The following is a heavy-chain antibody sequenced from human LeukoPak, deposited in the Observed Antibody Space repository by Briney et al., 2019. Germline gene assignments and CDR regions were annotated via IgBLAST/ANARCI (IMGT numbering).Heavy chain of an antibody. D-gene: IGHD3-3*01. V-gene: IGHV1-18*01. CDR3: AREMRITTFGVAAEDY. CDR1: GYTFTSYG. J-gene: IGHJ4*02. Sequence: ASVKVSCKASGYTFTSYGISWVRQAPGQGLEWMGWISAYNGNTNYAQKLQGRVTMTTDTSTSTAYMELRSLRSDDTAVYYCAREMRITTFGVAAEDYWGQGTLVTVSS. CDR2: ISAYNGNT.